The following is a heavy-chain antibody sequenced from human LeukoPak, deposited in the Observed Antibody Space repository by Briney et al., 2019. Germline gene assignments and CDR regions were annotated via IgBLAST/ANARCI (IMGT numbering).Heavy chain of an antibody. J-gene: IGHJ6*03. V-gene: IGHV4-59*11. CDR2: IYYSGST. CDR3: AGGVDYYASSGYLHYYYYVDV. Sequence: SETLSLTCTVSGGSISSHYWSWIRQPPGKGLEWIGYIYYSGSTNYNPSLKSRVTISVDTSKNQFSLKLSSVTAADTAVYHCAGGVDYYASSGYLHYYYYVDVWGKGTTVTGS. CDR1: GGSISSHY. D-gene: IGHD3-22*01.